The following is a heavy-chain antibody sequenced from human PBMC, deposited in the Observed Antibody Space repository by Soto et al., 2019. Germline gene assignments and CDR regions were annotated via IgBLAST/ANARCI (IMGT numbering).Heavy chain of an antibody. D-gene: IGHD3-3*01. CDR2: IYYSGST. CDR3: ARDGGPVDAFDI. Sequence: SETLSLTCTVSGGSIISYYWSCIRQPPGKGLEWIGYIYYSGSTNYNPSLKSRVTISVDTSKNQFSLKLSSVTAADTAVYYCARDGGPVDAFDIWGQGTMVTVSS. J-gene: IGHJ3*02. V-gene: IGHV4-59*01. CDR1: GGSIISYY.